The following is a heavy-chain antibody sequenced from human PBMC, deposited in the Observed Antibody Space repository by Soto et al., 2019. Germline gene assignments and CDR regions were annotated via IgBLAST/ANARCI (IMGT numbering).Heavy chain of an antibody. J-gene: IGHJ5*02. CDR1: GISLSNARLA. CDR3: ARIGMRNWFDP. V-gene: IGHV2-26*01. Sequence: QVTLKESGPLLVKPTETLTLTCTVSGISLSNARLAVSWIRQPPAKALEWLAHIFSNDEKSYSTSLKSTLTISKDTTTSPVVPTFTHMDPVDTATYYCARIGMRNWFDPWGQGTLVTVSS. CDR2: IFSNDEK.